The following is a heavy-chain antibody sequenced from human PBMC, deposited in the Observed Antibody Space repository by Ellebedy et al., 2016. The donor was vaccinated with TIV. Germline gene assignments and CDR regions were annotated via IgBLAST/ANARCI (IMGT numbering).Heavy chain of an antibody. CDR2: ISSNGGST. Sequence: GESLKISCSASGFTFSSYALHWVRQAPGKGLEYVSAISSNGGSTYYTDSVKGRFTISRENAKNALFLQMDGLRVDDSAVYYCVGFGVFNLWGQGAPVTVSS. CDR1: GFTFSSYA. D-gene: IGHD3-3*01. CDR3: VGFGVFNL. V-gene: IGHV3-64*04. J-gene: IGHJ5*02.